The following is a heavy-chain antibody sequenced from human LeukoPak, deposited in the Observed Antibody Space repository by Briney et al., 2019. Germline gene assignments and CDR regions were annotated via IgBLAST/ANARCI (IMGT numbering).Heavy chain of an antibody. Sequence: GGTLRLSCAASGFTSSSYGMSWVRQAPGKGLEWVSAISGSGGSTYYADSVKGRFTISRDNSKNTLYLQMNSLRAEDTAVYYCAKDGMYSSSSSYYFDYWGQGTLVTVSS. CDR1: GFTSSSYG. D-gene: IGHD6-6*01. CDR3: AKDGMYSSSSSYYFDY. CDR2: ISGSGGST. J-gene: IGHJ4*02. V-gene: IGHV3-23*01.